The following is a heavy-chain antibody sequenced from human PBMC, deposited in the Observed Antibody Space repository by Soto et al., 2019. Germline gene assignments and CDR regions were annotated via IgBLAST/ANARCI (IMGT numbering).Heavy chain of an antibody. CDR2: ISSSSSYI. CDR1: GFTFSIYS. CDR3: ARGDWLYSSSHYYGMDV. D-gene: IGHD6-6*01. J-gene: IGHJ6*02. V-gene: IGHV3-21*01. Sequence: GSLRLSCAASGFTFSIYSMNWVRQAPGKGLEWVSSISSSSSYIYYADSVKGRFTISRDNAKNSLYLQMNSLRAEDTAVYYCARGDWLYSSSHYYGMDVWGQGTTLTVSS.